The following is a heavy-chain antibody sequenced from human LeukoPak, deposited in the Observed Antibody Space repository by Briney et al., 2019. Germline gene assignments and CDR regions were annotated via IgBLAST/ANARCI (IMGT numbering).Heavy chain of an antibody. Sequence: SGTLSLTCAVYGGSFSGYYWSWIRQPPGKGLEWFGEINHSGSTNYNPSLKSRVTISVDTSKNQFSLKLSSVTAADTAVYYCARGSSPPAARGLFDYWGQGTLVTVSS. CDR3: ARGSSPPAARGLFDY. J-gene: IGHJ4*02. V-gene: IGHV4-34*01. CDR2: INHSGST. D-gene: IGHD2-2*01. CDR1: GGSFSGYY.